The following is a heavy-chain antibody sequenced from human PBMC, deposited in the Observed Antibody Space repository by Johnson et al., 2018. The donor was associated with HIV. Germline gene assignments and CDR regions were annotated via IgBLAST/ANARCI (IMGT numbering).Heavy chain of an antibody. J-gene: IGHJ3*02. CDR3: ASGAAVAGNAFDI. CDR1: GFTFSSYG. Sequence: QVQLVESGGGVVQPGRSLRLSCAASGFTFSSYGMHWVRQAPGKGLVWVAVISYDGSNKYYVDSVKGRFTISRDNSKNTLYLQMNSLSAEDTAVYYCASGAAVAGNAFDIRGQGTMVTVSS. D-gene: IGHD6-19*01. CDR2: ISYDGSNK. V-gene: IGHV3-30*03.